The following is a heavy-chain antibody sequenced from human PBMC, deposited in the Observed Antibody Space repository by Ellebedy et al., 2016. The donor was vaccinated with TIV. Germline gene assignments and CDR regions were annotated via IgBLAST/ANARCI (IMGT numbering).Heavy chain of an antibody. D-gene: IGHD3-9*01. CDR2: ISYDGSNK. V-gene: IGHV3-30*18. Sequence: GESLKISXAASGFTFSSYGMHWVRQAPGKGLEWVAVISYDGSNKYYADSVKGRFTISRDNSKNTLYLQMNSLRAEDTAVYYCAKDILIGYYQEPYYYYYGMDVWGQGTTVTVSS. CDR3: AKDILIGYYQEPYYYYYGMDV. J-gene: IGHJ6*02. CDR1: GFTFSSYG.